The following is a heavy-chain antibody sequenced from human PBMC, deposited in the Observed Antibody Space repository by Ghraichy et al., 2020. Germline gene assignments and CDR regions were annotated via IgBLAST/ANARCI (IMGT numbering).Heavy chain of an antibody. V-gene: IGHV4-59*01. CDR1: GGSISSYY. CDR3: ARVCSPMVRGVMDWFDP. CDR2: IYYSGST. J-gene: IGHJ5*02. D-gene: IGHD3-10*01. Sequence: SETLSLTCTVSGGSISSYYWSWIRQPPGKGLDWIGYIYYSGSTNYNPSLKSRVTISVDTSKNQFSLKLSSVTAADTAVYYCARVCSPMVRGVMDWFDPWGQGTLVTVSS.